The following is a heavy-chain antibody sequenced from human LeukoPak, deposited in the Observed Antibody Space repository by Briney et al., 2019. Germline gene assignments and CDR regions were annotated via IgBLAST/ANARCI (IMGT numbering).Heavy chain of an antibody. Sequence: ASVKVSCKASGGTFSSYAISWVRQAPGQGLEWMGWINPNSGGTNYAQKFQGRVTMTRDTSISTAYMELSRLRSDDTAVYYCASSPDNTAMGPFDYWGQGTLVTVSS. J-gene: IGHJ4*02. CDR1: GGTFSSYA. CDR3: ASSPDNTAMGPFDY. CDR2: INPNSGGT. D-gene: IGHD5-18*01. V-gene: IGHV1-2*02.